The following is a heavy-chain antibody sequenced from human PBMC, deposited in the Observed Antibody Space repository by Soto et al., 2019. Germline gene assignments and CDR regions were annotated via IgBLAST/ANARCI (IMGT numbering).Heavy chain of an antibody. CDR1: GFTFSSFA. CDR3: ARRGSGSYYDY. D-gene: IGHD1-26*01. V-gene: IGHV3-23*01. J-gene: IGHJ4*02. Sequence: EVQLLESGGGLVQPGGSLRLSCAASGFTFSSFAMRGVRQAPGKGLEWVSAISGSGGSTYYPDSVKGRFTISRDNSKNTLYLQMNSLRAEDTAVYYCARRGSGSYYDYWGQGTLVTVSS. CDR2: ISGSGGST.